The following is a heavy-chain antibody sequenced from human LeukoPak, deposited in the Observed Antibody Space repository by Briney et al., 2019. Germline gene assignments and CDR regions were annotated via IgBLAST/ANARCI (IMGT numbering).Heavy chain of an antibody. CDR2: IYYSGST. D-gene: IGHD3-10*01. CDR1: GVSISNYY. J-gene: IGHJ6*02. CDR3: ARVSDYGMDV. V-gene: IGHV4-39*07. Sequence: SETLSLTCTVSGVSISNYYWGWIRQPPGKGLERIGSIYYSGSTYYNPSLKSRVTISVDTSKNQFSLKLSSVTAADTAVYYCARVSDYGMDVWGQGTTVTVSS.